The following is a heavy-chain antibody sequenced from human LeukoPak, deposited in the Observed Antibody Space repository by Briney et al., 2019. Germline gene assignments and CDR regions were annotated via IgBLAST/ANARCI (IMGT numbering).Heavy chain of an antibody. D-gene: IGHD6-19*01. CDR2: INHSGST. J-gene: IGHJ6*02. CDR1: GGSFSGYY. Sequence: SETLSLTCAVYGGSFSGYYWSWIRQPPGKGLEWIGEINHSGSTNYNPSLKSRVTISVDTSKNQFSLKLSSVTAADTAVYYCARGRGSSAPRYAMDVWGQGTTVTVSS. V-gene: IGHV4-34*01. CDR3: ARGRGSSAPRYAMDV.